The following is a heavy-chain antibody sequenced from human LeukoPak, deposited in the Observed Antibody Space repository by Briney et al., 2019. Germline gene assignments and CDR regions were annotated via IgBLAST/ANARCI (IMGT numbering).Heavy chain of an antibody. Sequence: GGSLRLSCAASGFTFSSYWMSWVRQAPGKGLEWVANIKRDGSEKYYVDSVKGRFTISRDNAKNSLYLQMNSLRAEDTAVYYCATESSSWYLFFDYWGQGTLVTVSS. V-gene: IGHV3-7*01. J-gene: IGHJ4*02. D-gene: IGHD6-13*01. CDR3: ATESSSWYLFFDY. CDR2: IKRDGSEK. CDR1: GFTFSSYW.